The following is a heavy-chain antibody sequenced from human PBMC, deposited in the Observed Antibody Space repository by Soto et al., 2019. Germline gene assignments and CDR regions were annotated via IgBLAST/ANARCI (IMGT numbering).Heavy chain of an antibody. D-gene: IGHD3-3*01. V-gene: IGHV4-39*01. Sequence: TLSLTCTVSGGSISSSSYYWGWIRQPPGKGLEWIGSIYYSGSTYYNPSLKSRVTISVDTSKNQFSLKLSSVTAADTAVYYCARYIYDLGTYYYGMDVWGQGTTVTVSS. CDR3: ARYIYDLGTYYYGMDV. J-gene: IGHJ6*02. CDR2: IYYSGST. CDR1: GGSISSSSYY.